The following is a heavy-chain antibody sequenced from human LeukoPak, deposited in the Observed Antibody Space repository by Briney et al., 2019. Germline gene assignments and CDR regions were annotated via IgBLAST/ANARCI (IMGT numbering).Heavy chain of an antibody. J-gene: IGHJ4*02. V-gene: IGHV4-59*01. CDR1: GGSISSYY. Sequence: PSETLSLTCTVSGGSISSYYWSWIRQPPGKGLEWIGYIYYSGSTKYNPSLKRRVTILVDTSKNQFSLKLSSVTAADTAVYYCARGYGDHGYFDYWGQGTLVTVSS. D-gene: IGHD4-17*01. CDR3: ARGYGDHGYFDY. CDR2: IYYSGST.